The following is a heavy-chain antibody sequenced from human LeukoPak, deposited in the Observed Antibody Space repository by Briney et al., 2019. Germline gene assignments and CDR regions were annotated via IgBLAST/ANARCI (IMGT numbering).Heavy chain of an antibody. CDR1: GGSVSSYY. V-gene: IGHV4-59*08. CDR2: IYYSGST. J-gene: IGHJ4*02. CDR3: ARSLIAAAGRYYFDY. Sequence: SETLSLTCTVSGGSVSSYYGSWIWQPPGPWIERIWYIYYSGSTNYNPSLKSQVTISVDTSKNQFSLKLSSVTAADTAVYYCARSLIAAAGRYYFDYWGQGTLVTVSS. D-gene: IGHD6-13*01.